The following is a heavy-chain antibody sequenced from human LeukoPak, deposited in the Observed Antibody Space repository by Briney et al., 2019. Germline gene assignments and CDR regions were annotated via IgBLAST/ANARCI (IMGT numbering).Heavy chain of an antibody. CDR2: IRSSGSTI. Sequence: GGSLRLSCAASGFTFSDYYMSWIRQAPGKGLEWVSYIRSSGSTIYYTDSVKGRFTISRDNAKNSLYLQMNSLRVDDTAVYYCAREVVGSTLDYWGQGTLVTVSS. CDR1: GFTFSDYY. D-gene: IGHD2-15*01. CDR3: AREVVGSTLDY. V-gene: IGHV3-11*04. J-gene: IGHJ4*02.